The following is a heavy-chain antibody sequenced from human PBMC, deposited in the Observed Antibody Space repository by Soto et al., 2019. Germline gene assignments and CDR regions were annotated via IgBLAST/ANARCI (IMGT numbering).Heavy chain of an antibody. CDR3: AREYYDFWSGPRGLYGMDV. D-gene: IGHD3-3*01. Sequence: ASVKVSCKASGYTFTSYYMHWVRQAPGQGLEWMGIINPSGGSTSYAQKFQGRVTMTRDTSTSTVYMELSSLRSEDTAVYYCAREYYDFWSGPRGLYGMDVWGQGTTVTVYS. CDR2: INPSGGST. CDR1: GYTFTSYY. V-gene: IGHV1-46*01. J-gene: IGHJ6*02.